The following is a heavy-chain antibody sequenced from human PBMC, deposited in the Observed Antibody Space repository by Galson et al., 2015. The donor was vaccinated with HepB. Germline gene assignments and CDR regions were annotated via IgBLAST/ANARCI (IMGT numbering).Heavy chain of an antibody. Sequence: SLRLSCAASGFTFRNYGMHWVRQAPGKGLEWVAVISFDGSHKYYADSVKGRFSISRDNSKNTLYLQMNSLRAEDTAVYYCAKDGAFCSNGVRGMDVWGKGTTITVSS. V-gene: IGHV3-30*18. CDR1: GFTFRNYG. CDR3: AKDGAFCSNGVRGMDV. D-gene: IGHD2-8*01. CDR2: ISFDGSHK. J-gene: IGHJ6*04.